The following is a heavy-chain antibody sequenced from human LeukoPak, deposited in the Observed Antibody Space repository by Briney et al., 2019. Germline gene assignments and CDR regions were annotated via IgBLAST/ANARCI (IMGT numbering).Heavy chain of an antibody. V-gene: IGHV1-18*01. CDR2: ISPYNGNT. CDR1: GYSFINYG. D-gene: IGHD6-19*01. CDR3: ARRRSPIAVAADPLAY. Sequence: ASVKVSCKASGYSFINYGVSWVRQAPGQGLEWMGWISPYNGNTNYAQKFQGRVTMTTDTSTSTAYMELRSLRSDDTAVYYCARRRSPIAVAADPLAYWGQGTLVTVSS. J-gene: IGHJ4*02.